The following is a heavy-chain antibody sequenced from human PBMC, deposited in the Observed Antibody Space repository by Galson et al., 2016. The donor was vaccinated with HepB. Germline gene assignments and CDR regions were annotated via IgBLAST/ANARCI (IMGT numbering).Heavy chain of an antibody. V-gene: IGHV5-51*03. D-gene: IGHD5-24*01. J-gene: IGHJ4*02. CDR1: GSRFNNYW. CDR2: ICPGDSDT. CDR3: ARPVLDGYNFGFDH. Sequence: QSGAEVKKPGESLKISCKGSGSRFNNYWIAWVRQMPGRGLEWIGIICPGDSDTKYSPSFQGRVSISADKSISTASLQWSSLKASDTAIYYCARPVLDGYNFGFDHWGQGTLVTVSS.